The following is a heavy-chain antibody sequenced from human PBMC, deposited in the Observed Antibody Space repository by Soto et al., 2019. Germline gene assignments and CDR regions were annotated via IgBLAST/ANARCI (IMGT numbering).Heavy chain of an antibody. V-gene: IGHV5-51*01. CDR2: IYPGDSDT. CDR3: ARGRYCSGGTCYFDY. J-gene: IGHJ4*02. D-gene: IGHD2-15*01. CDR1: GYIFTTYW. Sequence: GESLKISCKGSGYIFTTYWIRWVRQMPGKGLEWMGIIYPGDSDTRYSPSFQGQVTISADKSISTAYLQWSSLKASDTAMYYCARGRYCSGGTCYFDYWGQGTLVTVSS.